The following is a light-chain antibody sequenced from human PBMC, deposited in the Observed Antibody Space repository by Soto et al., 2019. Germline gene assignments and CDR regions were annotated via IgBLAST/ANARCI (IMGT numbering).Light chain of an antibody. V-gene: IGKV3-11*01. Sequence: EIVLTQSQATLSLSPGERATLSCRASQSVSSYLAWYQQKPGQAPRLLIYDASNRATGIQARFSCSGFGTEFNLTISRLEPEYFAVYYCQQRRSWTHTLGQRNKVEIK. CDR2: DAS. J-gene: IGKJ1*01. CDR1: QSVSSY. CDR3: QQRRSWTHT.